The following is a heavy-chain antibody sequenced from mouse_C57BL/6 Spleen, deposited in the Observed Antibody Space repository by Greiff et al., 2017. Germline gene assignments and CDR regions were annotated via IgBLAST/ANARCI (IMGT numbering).Heavy chain of an antibody. J-gene: IGHJ4*01. CDR3: TNYGYDGRAMDY. D-gene: IGHD2-2*01. Sequence: EVKLVESGGGLVQPGGSMKLSCAASGFTFSDAWMDWVRQSPEQGLEWVAEIRNKANNHATYYAESVKGRFTISRDESKSSVYLQMNSLRAEDTGIYYCTNYGYDGRAMDYWGQGTSVTVSS. CDR1: GFTFSDAW. CDR2: IRNKANNHAT. V-gene: IGHV6-6*01.